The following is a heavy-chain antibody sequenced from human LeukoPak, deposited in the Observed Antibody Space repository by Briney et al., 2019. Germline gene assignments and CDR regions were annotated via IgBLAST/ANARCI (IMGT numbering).Heavy chain of an antibody. Sequence: GGSLRLSCAASGFTFSSYAMHWVRQAPGKGLEWVAVISYDGSNKFYADSVKGRFTISRDNSKNTLYLQMNSLRAEDTAVYYCAQVHLTYYYDSSGYGFQDYWGQGTLVTVSS. CDR1: GFTFSSYA. J-gene: IGHJ4*02. CDR2: ISYDGSNK. CDR3: AQVHLTYYYDSSGYGFQDY. D-gene: IGHD3-22*01. V-gene: IGHV3-30*18.